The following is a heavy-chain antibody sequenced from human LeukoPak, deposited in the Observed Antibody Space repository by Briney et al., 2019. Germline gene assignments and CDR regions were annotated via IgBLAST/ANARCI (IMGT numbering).Heavy chain of an antibody. CDR1: GGSISSGDYY. CDR3: ARGNEYSSSSVHN. V-gene: IGHV4-30-4*08. Sequence: SQTLSLTCTVSGGSISSGDYYWSWIRQPPGKGLEWIGYIYYSGSTYYNPSLKSRVTTSVDTSKNQFSLKLSSVTAADTAVYYCARGNEYSSSSVHNWGQGTLVTVSS. J-gene: IGHJ4*02. CDR2: IYYSGST. D-gene: IGHD6-6*01.